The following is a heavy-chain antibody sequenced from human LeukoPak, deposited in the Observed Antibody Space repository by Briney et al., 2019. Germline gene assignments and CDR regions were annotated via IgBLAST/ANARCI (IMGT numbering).Heavy chain of an antibody. CDR2: INHSGST. CDR1: GGSFSGYY. J-gene: IGHJ4*02. D-gene: IGHD6-6*01. CDR3: ARERYSSSSRFDY. Sequence: PSETLSLTCAVYGGSFSGYYWSWIRQPPGKGLEWIGEINHSGSTNYNPSLKSRVTISVDTSKNQFSLKLSSVTAADTAVYYCARERYSSSSRFDYWGQGTLVTVSS. V-gene: IGHV4-34*01.